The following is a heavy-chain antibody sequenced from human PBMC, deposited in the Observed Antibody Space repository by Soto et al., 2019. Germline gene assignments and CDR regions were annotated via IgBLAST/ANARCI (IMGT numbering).Heavy chain of an antibody. CDR2: INHSGST. J-gene: IGHJ6*02. D-gene: IGHD3-10*01. CDR3: ASRRARDYYYYYYGMDA. V-gene: IGHV4-34*01. Sequence: PSETLSLTCAVYGGSFSGYYWSWIRQPPGKGLEWIGEINHSGSTNYNPSLKSRVTISVDTSKNQFSLKLSSVTAADTAVYYCASRRARDYYYYYYGMDAWGQGTTVTVSS. CDR1: GGSFSGYY.